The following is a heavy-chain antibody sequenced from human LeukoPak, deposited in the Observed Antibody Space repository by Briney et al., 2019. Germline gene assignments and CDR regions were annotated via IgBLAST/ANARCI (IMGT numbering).Heavy chain of an antibody. J-gene: IGHJ4*02. CDR3: AKQGPGHCGSTSCYGVDY. CDR2: TNTIAGNP. Sequence: ASVKVSCKASGYTFTSHAMYWVRQAPGRGLEWMGWTNTIAGNPTYAQGFTGRFVFSLDTSVSTAYLQISSLKAEDTAVYFCAKQGPGHCGSTSCYGVDYWGQGTLVTVSS. CDR1: GYTFTSHA. V-gene: IGHV7-4-1*02. D-gene: IGHD2-2*01.